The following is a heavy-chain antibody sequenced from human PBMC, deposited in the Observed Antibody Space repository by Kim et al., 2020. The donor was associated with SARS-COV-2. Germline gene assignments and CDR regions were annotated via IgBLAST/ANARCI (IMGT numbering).Heavy chain of an antibody. J-gene: IGHJ4*02. CDR2: ST. Sequence: STSHNPSPKSRVTISVDTSKNQFSLKLTSVTAADTAVYYCARRKTAAEDYWGQGTLVTVSS. D-gene: IGHD6-13*01. CDR3: ARRKTAAEDY. V-gene: IGHV4-39*01.